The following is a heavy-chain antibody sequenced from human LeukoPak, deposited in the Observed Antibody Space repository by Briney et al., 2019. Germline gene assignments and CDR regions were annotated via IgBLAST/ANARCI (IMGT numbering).Heavy chain of an antibody. D-gene: IGHD2-15*01. CDR2: IKTDGSSV. Sequence: GGSLRLSCAGYGFTFSSYWMHWVRHAPGKGLVWVSRIKTDGSSVSYADSVKGRFTISRDNAKNTLYLHMNSLRAEDTAVYYCARDLTRIDPDYGMDVGGQGTTVTVSS. V-gene: IGHV3-74*01. J-gene: IGHJ6*02. CDR3: ARDLTRIDPDYGMDV. CDR1: GFTFSSYW.